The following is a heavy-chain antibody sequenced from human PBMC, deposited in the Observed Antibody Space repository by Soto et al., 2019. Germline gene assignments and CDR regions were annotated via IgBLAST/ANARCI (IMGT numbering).Heavy chain of an antibody. J-gene: IGHJ2*01. CDR2: INPDGSEK. Sequence: EVQLVESGGGLVQPGGSLRLSCAASGFTFSNYWMTWIRQAPGKGLEWVANINPDGSEKYHVDSVKGRFTISRDNVKNSPYLQMNSLRAEDTALYYCVRARIDLWGRGALVTVPS. CDR3: VRARIDL. V-gene: IGHV3-7*01. CDR1: GFTFSNYW.